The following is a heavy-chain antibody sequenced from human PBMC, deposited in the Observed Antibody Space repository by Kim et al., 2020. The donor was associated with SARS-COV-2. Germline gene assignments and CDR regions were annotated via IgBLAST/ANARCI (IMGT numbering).Heavy chain of an antibody. V-gene: IGHV3-49*04. CDR1: GFTFGDYA. CDR2: IRSKAYGGTT. CDR3: TRDFHPNYYDSSGYYSLYYYYGMDV. D-gene: IGHD3-22*01. J-gene: IGHJ6*02. Sequence: GGSLRLSCTASGFTFGDYAMSWVRQAPWKGLEWVGFIRSKAYGGTTEYAASVKGRFTISRDDSKSIAYLQMNSLKTEDTAVYYCTRDFHPNYYDSSGYYSLYYYYGMDVWGQGTTVTVSS.